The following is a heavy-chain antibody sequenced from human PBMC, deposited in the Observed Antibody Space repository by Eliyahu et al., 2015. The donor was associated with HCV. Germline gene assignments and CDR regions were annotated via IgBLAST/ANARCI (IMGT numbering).Heavy chain of an antibody. V-gene: IGHV1-46*01. D-gene: IGHD4-23*01. CDR2: ISPDGGST. Sequence: QVHLVQSGAEVKXPGASVKVSCXASGYTFPSFYIHXVRQAPGQGLEWMGIISPDGGSTTYTQKFQGRVSMTRDMSTSSVYMDLSSLRSEDTAVYYCVREAHGGNFDYWGQGTLVTVSS. J-gene: IGHJ4*02. CDR1: GYTFPSFY. CDR3: VREAHGGNFDY.